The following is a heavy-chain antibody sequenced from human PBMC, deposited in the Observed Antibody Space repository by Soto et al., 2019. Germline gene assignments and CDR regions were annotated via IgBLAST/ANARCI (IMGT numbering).Heavy chain of an antibody. CDR2: ISGSGGST. J-gene: IGHJ3*02. V-gene: IGHV3-23*01. Sequence: SGGSLRLSCAASGFTFSSYAMSWVRQAPGKGLEWVSAISGSGGSTYYADSVKGRFTISRDNSKNTLYLQMNSLRAEDTAVYYCAKDHWIGSWYGGAFDIWGQGTMVTVSS. D-gene: IGHD6-13*01. CDR3: AKDHWIGSWYGGAFDI. CDR1: GFTFSSYA.